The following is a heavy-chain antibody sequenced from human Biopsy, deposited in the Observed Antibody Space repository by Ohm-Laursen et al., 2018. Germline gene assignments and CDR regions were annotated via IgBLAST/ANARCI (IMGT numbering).Heavy chain of an antibody. CDR1: GYSVTNDYY. J-gene: IGHJ6*02. CDR3: ARVAGGYAYYYGMGV. Sequence: SETLSLTCVVSGYSVTNDYYWGWIRQPPGKGLEWIGNIYYDGITYYNPSLKSRVAMSVDTSKNHFSLRLTSVTAADTAVYYCARVAGGYAYYYGMGVWGQGTTVIVSS. V-gene: IGHV4-38-2*01. CDR2: IYYDGIT. D-gene: IGHD5-12*01.